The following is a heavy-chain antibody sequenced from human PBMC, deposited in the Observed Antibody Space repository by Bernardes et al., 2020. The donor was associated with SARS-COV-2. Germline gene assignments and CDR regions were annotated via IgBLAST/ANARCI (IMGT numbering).Heavy chain of an antibody. Sequence: SETLSLTCTVSGGSIITYYWSWIRQPPGKGLEWIWYIYYSGSTDYNPSLKSRVTISVDTSTNQFSLKLSSVTAADTAVYYCARLPPRSIEAFDIWGQGTMVTVSS. D-gene: IGHD3-3*02. V-gene: IGHV4-59*08. CDR3: ARLPPRSIEAFDI. J-gene: IGHJ3*02. CDR2: IYYSGST. CDR1: GGSIITYY.